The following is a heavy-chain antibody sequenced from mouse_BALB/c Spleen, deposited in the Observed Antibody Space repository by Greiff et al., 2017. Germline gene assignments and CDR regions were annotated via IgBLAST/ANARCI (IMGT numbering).Heavy chain of an antibody. CDR1: GFTFSSYG. D-gene: IGHD1-1*01. J-gene: IGHJ3*01. CDR2: INSNGGST. Sequence: EVQGVESGGGLVQPGGSLKLSCAASGFTFSSYGMSWVRQTPDKRLELVATINSNGGSTYYPDSVKGRFSISRDNAKNTLYLQMSSLKSEDTAMYYCARELRSWFAYWGQGTLVTVSA. V-gene: IGHV5-6-3*01. CDR3: ARELRSWFAY.